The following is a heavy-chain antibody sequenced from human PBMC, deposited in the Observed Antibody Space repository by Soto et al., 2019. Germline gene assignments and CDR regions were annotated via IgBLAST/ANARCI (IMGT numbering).Heavy chain of an antibody. D-gene: IGHD4-17*01. J-gene: IGHJ4*02. V-gene: IGHV1-18*01. Sequence: QLPLVQSGPEAKKPGASVKVSCKASGYTFATSTISRLRQAPGQGPEWMGWIKAYSGNTNYAQKLQGRFTMTTDTSTSTAYMERRSLTTDDTAIYNCAIADYGDDDYWGQGTLVTVSS. CDR1: GYTFATST. CDR3: AIADYGDDDY. CDR2: IKAYSGNT.